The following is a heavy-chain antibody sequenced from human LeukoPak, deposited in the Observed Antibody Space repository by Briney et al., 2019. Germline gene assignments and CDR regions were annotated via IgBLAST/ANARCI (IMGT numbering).Heavy chain of an antibody. CDR1: GFTFSSYS. D-gene: IGHD6-19*01. Sequence: KAGGSLRLSCAASGFTFSSYSMNWVRQAPGKGLEWVSSISSSSYIYYADSVKGRFTISRDNAKKSMYLEMNSLRAEDTAVYYCARPSNEGQWLVGQGVDYWGQGTLVTVSS. J-gene: IGHJ4*02. CDR2: ISSSSYI. CDR3: ARPSNEGQWLVGQGVDY. V-gene: IGHV3-21*01.